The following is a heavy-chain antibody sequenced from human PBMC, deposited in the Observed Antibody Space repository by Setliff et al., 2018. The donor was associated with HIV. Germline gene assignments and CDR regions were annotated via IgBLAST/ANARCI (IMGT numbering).Heavy chain of an antibody. CDR3: ARDPPGGAARFDY. V-gene: IGHV1-69*13. CDR1: GGTFSIFA. J-gene: IGHJ4*02. D-gene: IGHD6-6*01. Sequence: SVKVSCKTSGGTFSIFAITWVRQAPGQGLEWMGGIIPVFGPPTYAQRFKRILTITADESTNTAYMELSSLKSKDTAVYYCARDPPGGAARFDYWGQGTLVTVSS. CDR2: IIPVFGPP.